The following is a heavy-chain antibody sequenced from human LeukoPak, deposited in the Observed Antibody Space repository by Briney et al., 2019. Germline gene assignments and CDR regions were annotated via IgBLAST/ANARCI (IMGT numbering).Heavy chain of an antibody. V-gene: IGHV4-4*02. CDR2: IYHSGST. J-gene: IGHJ4*02. Sequence: PSETLSLTCAVSGGSISSSNWWSWVRQPPGKGLEWIGEIYHSGSTNYNPSLKSRVTISVDKSENQFSLKLSSVTAADTAVYYCARGSAAGTPSWFDYWGQGTLVTVSS. CDR1: GGSISSSNW. D-gene: IGHD6-13*01. CDR3: ARGSAAGTPSWFDY.